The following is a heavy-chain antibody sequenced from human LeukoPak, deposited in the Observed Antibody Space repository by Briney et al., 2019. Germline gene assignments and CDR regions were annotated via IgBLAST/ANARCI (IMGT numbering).Heavy chain of an antibody. V-gene: IGHV1-69*13. D-gene: IGHD3-3*01. CDR3: ARGPTIFGVAIYYYYYMDV. CDR1: GGTFSSYA. J-gene: IGHJ6*03. CDR2: IIPIFGTA. Sequence: GASVKVSCKASGGTFSSYAISWVRQAPGQGLEWMGGIIPIFGTANYAQKFQGRVTITADESTSTAYMELSSLRSEDTAVYYCARGPTIFGVAIYYYYYMDVWGKGTTVTVSS.